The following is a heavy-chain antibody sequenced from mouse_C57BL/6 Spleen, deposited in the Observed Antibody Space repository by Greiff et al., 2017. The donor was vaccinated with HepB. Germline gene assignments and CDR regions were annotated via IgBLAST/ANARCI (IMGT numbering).Heavy chain of an antibody. V-gene: IGHV1-54*01. CDR2: INPGSGGT. Sequence: VQLKESGAELVRPGTSVKVSCKASGYAFTNYLIEWVKQRPGQGLEWIGVINPGSGGTNYNEKFKGKATLTADKSSSTAYMQLSSLTSEDSAVYFCARLLLRVYAMDYWGQGTSVTVSS. J-gene: IGHJ4*01. D-gene: IGHD1-1*01. CDR3: ARLLLRVYAMDY. CDR1: GYAFTNYL.